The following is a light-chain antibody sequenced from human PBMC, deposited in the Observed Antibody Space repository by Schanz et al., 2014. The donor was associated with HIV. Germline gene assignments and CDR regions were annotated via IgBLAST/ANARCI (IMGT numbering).Light chain of an antibody. CDR1: QNVSSSY. V-gene: IGKV3-20*01. Sequence: EIVLTQSPGTLSLSPGERATLSCRASQNVSSSYLAWYQQKPGQAPRLLLYGASSRATGIPDRFSGSGSGTDFTLTISRLEPEDFAVYYCQHYGSSFGPGTKVDIK. CDR2: GAS. CDR3: QHYGSS. J-gene: IGKJ3*01.